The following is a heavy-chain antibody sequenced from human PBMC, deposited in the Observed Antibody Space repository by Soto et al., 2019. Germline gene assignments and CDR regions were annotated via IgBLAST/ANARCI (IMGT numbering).Heavy chain of an antibody. Sequence: AGGSLRLSCVASGFSFSKYAMSWVRQAPGKGLEWISGISGSGARTFYADSVKGRFTISRDNFKNTLFLEMNSLRDDDTALYYCAKDSSRDYYYYGMDVWGQGTTVTVSS. CDR3: AKDSSRDYYYYGMDV. D-gene: IGHD2-2*01. V-gene: IGHV3-23*01. J-gene: IGHJ6*02. CDR1: GFSFSKYA. CDR2: ISGSGART.